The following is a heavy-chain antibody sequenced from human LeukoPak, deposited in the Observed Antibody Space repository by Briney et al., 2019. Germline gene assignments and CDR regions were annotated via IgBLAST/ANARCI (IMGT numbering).Heavy chain of an antibody. D-gene: IGHD3-16*01. V-gene: IGHV5-51*01. CDR2: IYPDDSHT. CDR1: GYTFTSYW. Sequence: GESLKISCKGSGYTFTSYWIGWVRQMPGKGLEWMGVIYPDDSHTTYSPSFRGQVTISANKSTSTAYLQWSSLKASDTAMYYCARHRLREVAFDIWGQGTMVTVSS. J-gene: IGHJ3*02. CDR3: ARHRLREVAFDI.